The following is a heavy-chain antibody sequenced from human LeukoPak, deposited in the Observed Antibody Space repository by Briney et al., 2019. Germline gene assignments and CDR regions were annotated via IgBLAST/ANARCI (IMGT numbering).Heavy chain of an antibody. CDR2: IYLRDSHT. J-gene: IGHJ3*02. D-gene: IGHD5-18*01. CDR1: GYIFSKYW. Sequence: GESLKISCNTSGYIFSKYWIGWGRLLPGKGLEWMGIIYLRDSHTKYRPSFQGQVTISADKSISTAYLQWSSLKASDTAMYYCARSAGGYSYLGAFDIWGQGTMVTVSS. CDR3: ARSAGGYSYLGAFDI. V-gene: IGHV5-51*01.